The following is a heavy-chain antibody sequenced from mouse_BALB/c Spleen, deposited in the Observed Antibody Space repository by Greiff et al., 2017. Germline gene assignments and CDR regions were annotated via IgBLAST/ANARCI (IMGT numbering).Heavy chain of an antibody. J-gene: IGHJ4*01. CDR1: GFSLTGYG. V-gene: IGHV2-6-7*01. Sequence: VMLVESGPGLVAPSQSLSITCTVSGFSLTGYGVNWVRQPPGKGLEWLGMIWGDGSTDYNSALKSRLSISKDNSKSQVFLKMNSLQTDDTARYYCAREGVRRGNYYAMDDWGQGTSVTVSS. CDR2: IWGDGST. CDR3: AREGVRRGNYYAMDD. D-gene: IGHD2-14*01.